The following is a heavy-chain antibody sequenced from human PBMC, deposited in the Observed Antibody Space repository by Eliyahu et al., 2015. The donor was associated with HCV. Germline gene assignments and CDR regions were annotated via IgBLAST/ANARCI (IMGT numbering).Heavy chain of an antibody. D-gene: IGHD3-10*01. V-gene: IGHV1-46*01. J-gene: IGHJ4*02. CDR3: ASIASGYGSGLSPFDY. CDR2: INPSGGST. CDR1: GYTFTSYY. Sequence: QVQLVQSGAEVKKPGASVKVSCKASGYTFTSYYMHWVRQAPGQGLEWMGIINPSGGSTSYAQKFQGRVTMTRDTSTSTVYMELSSLRSEDTAVYYCASIASGYGSGLSPFDYWGQGTLVTVSS.